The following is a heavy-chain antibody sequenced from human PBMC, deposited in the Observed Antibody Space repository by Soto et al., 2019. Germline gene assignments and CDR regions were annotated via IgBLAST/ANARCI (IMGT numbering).Heavy chain of an antibody. D-gene: IGHD6-6*01. CDR3: ARVGSSSSSDTYYYYGMDV. CDR2: ISAYNGNT. J-gene: IGHJ6*02. Sequence: QVQLVQSGAEVKKPGASVKVSCKASGYTFTSYGISWVRQAPGQGLEWMGGISAYNGNTNYAQKLQGRVTMTTDTSTSTAYMELRSLRSDDTAVYYCARVGSSSSSDTYYYYGMDVWGQGTTVTVSS. CDR1: GYTFTSYG. V-gene: IGHV1-18*01.